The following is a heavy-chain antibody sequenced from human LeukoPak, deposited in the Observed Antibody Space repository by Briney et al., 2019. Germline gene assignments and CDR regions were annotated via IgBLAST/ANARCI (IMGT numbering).Heavy chain of an antibody. D-gene: IGHD5-18*01. CDR3: ARHRGSSYGYYYYYYMDV. CDR1: GYSISSGYY. V-gene: IGHV4-38-2*01. J-gene: IGHJ6*03. Sequence: KPSETLPLTCAVSGYSISSGYYWGWIRQPPGKGLEWIGSIYPSGSTDYNPSLNRRVTISVDTAMNQFSLKLSSVTAADTAVYYCARHRGSSYGYYYYYYMDVWGKGTTVTVSS. CDR2: IYPSGST.